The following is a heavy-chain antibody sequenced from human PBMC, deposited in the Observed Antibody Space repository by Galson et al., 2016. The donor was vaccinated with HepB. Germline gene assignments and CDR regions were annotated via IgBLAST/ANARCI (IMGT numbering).Heavy chain of an antibody. CDR3: ARDSWLYGSGNYYPFDY. D-gene: IGHD3-10*01. CDR1: GYSFSSYG. CDR2: ISAYNGNT. J-gene: IGHJ4*02. V-gene: IGHV1-18*01. Sequence: SVKVSCKASGYSFSSYGVSWVRQAPGQGLEWMGWISAYNGNTEYAQDVQDRVTMSTDASTSTAYMELRSLRSDDTALYYCARDSWLYGSGNYYPFDYWGQGTLITVSS.